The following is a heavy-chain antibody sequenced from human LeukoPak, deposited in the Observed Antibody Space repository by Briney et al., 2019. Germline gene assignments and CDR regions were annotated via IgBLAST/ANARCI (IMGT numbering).Heavy chain of an antibody. CDR3: ASNPPYSFMNY. CDR1: GGSISSSSYY. J-gene: IGHJ4*02. V-gene: IGHV4-39*01. CDR2: IYYSGST. D-gene: IGHD5-18*01. Sequence: SETLSLTCTVSGGSISSSSYYWGWIRQPPGKGLEWIGCIYYSGSTYYNPSLKSRVTISVDTSKNQFSLKLSSVTAADTAVYYCASNPPYSFMNYWGQGTLVTVSS.